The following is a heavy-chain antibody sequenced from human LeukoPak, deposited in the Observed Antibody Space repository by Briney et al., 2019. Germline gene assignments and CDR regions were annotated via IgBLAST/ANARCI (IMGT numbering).Heavy chain of an antibody. Sequence: SETLSLTCTVPGGSISSYYWSWIRQPPGKGLEWIGYLYYNGNTNNNPSLKSRVTMSVHTSNHQFSLRLSAVTAADTAVYYCAKIPKGGDGLTSADQIYFDIWGRGTLVIVSS. D-gene: IGHD2-21*01. J-gene: IGHJ2*01. CDR3: AKIPKGGDGLTSADQIYFDI. CDR1: GGSISSYY. CDR2: LYYNGNT. V-gene: IGHV4-59*08.